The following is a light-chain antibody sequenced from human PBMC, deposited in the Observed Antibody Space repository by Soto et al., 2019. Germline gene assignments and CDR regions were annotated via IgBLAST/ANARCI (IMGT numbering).Light chain of an antibody. J-gene: IGLJ1*01. CDR2: EVN. Sequence: QSALTQPASVSGSPGQSITISCTGTSSDVGNYDRVSWVLHHPGKAPKLLIYEVNERPSGVSNRFSGSKSGNTASLTISGLQAEDEADYYCCSYAGPTTYYVFGPGTKLTVL. CDR1: SSDVGNYDR. V-gene: IGLV2-23*02. CDR3: CSYAGPTTYYV.